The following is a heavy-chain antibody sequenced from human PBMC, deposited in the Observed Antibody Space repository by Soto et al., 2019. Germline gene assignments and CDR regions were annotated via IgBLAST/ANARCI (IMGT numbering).Heavy chain of an antibody. CDR3: VRSTYYYDK. Sequence: PGGSLRLSCEVSGFTFSSYSMNWVRQAPGRGLEWVSYINSGSTSIFYADSVKGRFTVSRDNAKSSLYLQMNSLRDEDTAFYYCVRSTYYYDKWGQGTLVTVSS. CDR1: GFTFSSYS. J-gene: IGHJ4*02. V-gene: IGHV3-48*02. CDR2: INSGSTSI. D-gene: IGHD3-22*01.